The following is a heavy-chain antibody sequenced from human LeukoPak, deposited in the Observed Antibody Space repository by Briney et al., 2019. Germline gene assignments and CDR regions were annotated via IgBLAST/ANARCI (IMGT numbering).Heavy chain of an antibody. CDR3: ARGGSVFAYFFDY. J-gene: IGHJ4*02. CDR2: ITGSGGST. CDR1: GFTFSTYA. Sequence: GGSLRLSCAASGFTFSTYAASWVRQAPGKGLEWVSAITGSGGSTYYADPVKGRFTISRDSSTNTLYLQLSSLRAEDTAIYYCARGGSVFAYFFDYWGQGTLVTVSS. V-gene: IGHV3-23*01. D-gene: IGHD3-10*01.